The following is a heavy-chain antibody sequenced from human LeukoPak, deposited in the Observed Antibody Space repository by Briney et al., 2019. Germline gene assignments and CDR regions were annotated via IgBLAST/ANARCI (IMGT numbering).Heavy chain of an antibody. Sequence: SETLSLTCTVSGDSISSGSYYWSWIRQPAGKGLEWIGRIYTSGSTNYNPSLKSRVTISVDTSKNQFSLKLSSVTAADTAVYYCARDRGLYSNYPVMIDPWGQGTLVTVSS. D-gene: IGHD4-11*01. CDR1: GDSISSGSYY. V-gene: IGHV4-61*02. CDR2: IYTSGST. CDR3: ARDRGLYSNYPVMIDP. J-gene: IGHJ5*02.